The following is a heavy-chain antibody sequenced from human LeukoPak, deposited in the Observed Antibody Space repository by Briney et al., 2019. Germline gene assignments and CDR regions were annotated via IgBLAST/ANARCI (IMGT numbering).Heavy chain of an antibody. CDR2: IYTSGST. CDR1: GGSISSYY. V-gene: IGHV4-4*07. J-gene: IGHJ4*02. Sequence: PSETLSLTCTVSGGSISSYYWSWVRQPAGKGLEWIGRIYTSGSTNYNPSLKSRVTISVDTSKKQFSLKLSSVTAADTAVYYCARGTPYSSSWSSRYYFDYWGQGTLVTVSS. CDR3: ARGTPYSSSWSSRYYFDY. D-gene: IGHD6-13*01.